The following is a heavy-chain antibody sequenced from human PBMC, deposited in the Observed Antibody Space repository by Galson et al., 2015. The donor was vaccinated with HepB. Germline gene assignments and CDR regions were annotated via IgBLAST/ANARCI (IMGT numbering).Heavy chain of an antibody. CDR2: TYYRSKWYN. Sequence: CAISGDSVSSNSAAWNWIRQSPSRGLEWLGRTYYRSKWYNDYAVSVKSRITINPDTSKNQFSLQLNSVTPEDTAVYYCARDYYDSSGYHASDLGWFDPWGQGTLVTVSS. D-gene: IGHD3-22*01. CDR3: ARDYYDSSGYHASDLGWFDP. V-gene: IGHV6-1*01. CDR1: GDSVSSNSAA. J-gene: IGHJ5*02.